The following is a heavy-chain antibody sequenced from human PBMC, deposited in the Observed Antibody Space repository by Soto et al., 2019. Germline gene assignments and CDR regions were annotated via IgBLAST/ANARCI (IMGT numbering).Heavy chain of an antibody. D-gene: IGHD6-19*01. J-gene: IGHJ4*02. V-gene: IGHV3-7*01. Sequence: GGSLRLSCAASGFTFSNYWMSWIRQPPGKGLEWVATIKEDGNEKYYVESLKGRFTISRDNSQSSSYLQMNSLRVEDTAVYYCARPTGYGWYESDYWGQGILVTISS. CDR2: IKEDGNEK. CDR1: GFTFSNYW. CDR3: ARPTGYGWYESDY.